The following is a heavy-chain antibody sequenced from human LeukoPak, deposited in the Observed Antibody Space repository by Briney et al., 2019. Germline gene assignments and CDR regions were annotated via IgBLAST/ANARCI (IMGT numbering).Heavy chain of an antibody. Sequence: GGSLRLSCSASGSTLTWHVMHWVRQAPGKALEYVSFIHHNGDITSYADSVRGRFTVSRDNSKNTLFLELSSLRTDDTADYYCARDMSGTYSFDYWGQGTLVTVSS. V-gene: IGHV3-64D*06. D-gene: IGHD1-26*01. J-gene: IGHJ4*02. CDR3: ARDMSGTYSFDY. CDR1: GSTLTWHV. CDR2: IHHNGDIT.